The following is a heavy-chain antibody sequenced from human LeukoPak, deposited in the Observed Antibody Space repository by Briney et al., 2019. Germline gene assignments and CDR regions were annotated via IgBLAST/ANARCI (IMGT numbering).Heavy chain of an antibody. CDR1: GYTFTSYY. J-gene: IGHJ5*02. Sequence: ALVKVSCKASGYTFTSYYMHWVRQAPGQGLEWMGIINPSGGSTSYAQKFQGRVTMTTDTSTSTAYMELRSLRSDDTAVYYCARDSSSKPSWFDPWGQGTLVTVTS. D-gene: IGHD6-6*01. CDR2: INPSGGST. CDR3: ARDSSSKPSWFDP. V-gene: IGHV1-46*01.